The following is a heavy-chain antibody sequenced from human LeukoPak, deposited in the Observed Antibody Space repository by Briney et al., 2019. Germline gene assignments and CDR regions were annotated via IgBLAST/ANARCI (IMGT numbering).Heavy chain of an antibody. CDR3: ARENTMVRGVIPPHFDY. CDR2: ISSSGSTI. Sequence: GGSLRLSCAASGFTFSSYEMNWVRQAPGKGLEWVSYISSSGSTIYYADSVKGRSTISRDNAKNSLYLQMNSLRAEDTAVYYCARENTMVRGVIPPHFDYWGQGTLVTVSS. J-gene: IGHJ4*02. CDR1: GFTFSSYE. D-gene: IGHD3-10*01. V-gene: IGHV3-48*03.